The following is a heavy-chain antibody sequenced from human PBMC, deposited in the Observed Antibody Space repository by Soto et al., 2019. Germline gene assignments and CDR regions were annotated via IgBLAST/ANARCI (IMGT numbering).Heavy chain of an antibody. J-gene: IGHJ4*02. CDR3: ARPRALGIYGIFAY. D-gene: IGHD3-10*01. CDR2: IYYSGST. CDR1: GDSISTNNYY. V-gene: IGHV4-39*01. Sequence: QLQLQESGPGLVQPSETLSLTCTVSGDSISTNNYYWGWIRQSPGKGLEWIGSIYYSGSTYYNPSLKNRVAISLDTSSNQFSLRVSSVTAADTAVYYCARPRALGIYGIFAYWGQGSLVTVSS.